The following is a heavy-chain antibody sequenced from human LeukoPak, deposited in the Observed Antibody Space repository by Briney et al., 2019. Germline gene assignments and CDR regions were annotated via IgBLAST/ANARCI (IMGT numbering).Heavy chain of an antibody. Sequence: SQTLSLTCTVSGGSISSGSYYWSWIRQPAGKGLEWIGRIYTSGSTNYNPSLKSRVTISVDTSKNQFSLKLSSVAAADTAVYYCARKDEFTGGAFDIWGQGTMVTVSS. V-gene: IGHV4-61*02. J-gene: IGHJ3*02. D-gene: IGHD2-15*01. CDR2: IYTSGST. CDR1: GGSISSGSYY. CDR3: ARKDEFTGGAFDI.